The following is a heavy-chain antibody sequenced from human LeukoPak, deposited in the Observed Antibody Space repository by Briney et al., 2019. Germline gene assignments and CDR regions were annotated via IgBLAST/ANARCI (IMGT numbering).Heavy chain of an antibody. V-gene: IGHV3-7*01. D-gene: IGHD3-22*01. CDR3: ARDKRYYYDSSGSLDY. Sequence: GGSLRLSCAASGFTFSSYWMSWVRQAPGKGLEWVANIKQDGSEKYYVDPVKGRFTISRDNAKNSLYLQMNSLRAEDTAVYYCARDKRYYYDSSGSLDYWGQGTLVTVSS. CDR2: IKQDGSEK. J-gene: IGHJ4*02. CDR1: GFTFSSYW.